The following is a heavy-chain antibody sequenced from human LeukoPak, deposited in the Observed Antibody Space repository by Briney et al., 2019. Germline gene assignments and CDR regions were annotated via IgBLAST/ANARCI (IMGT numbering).Heavy chain of an antibody. D-gene: IGHD3/OR15-3a*01. CDR2: IYYSGTT. CDR1: GGSLSTSSYY. Sequence: PSETLSLTCTVCGGSLSTSSYYGRWLRQPPGKGVEGIGTIYYSGTTYYNPSLESRVTISEDTSRNRFSLMLSSVTAADTAIYYCARQDSDYFYYYMDAWGEGTRSSSP. J-gene: IGHJ6*03. V-gene: IGHV4-39*01. CDR3: ARQDSDYFYYYMDA.